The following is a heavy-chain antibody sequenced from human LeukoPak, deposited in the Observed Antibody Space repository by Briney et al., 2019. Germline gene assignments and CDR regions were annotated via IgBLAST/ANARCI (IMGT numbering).Heavy chain of an antibody. Sequence: GGSLRLSCAASGFTFSTYEMNWVRQAPGKGLEWLSYISSSGNTIYYADSVKGRFTISRDNAKNSLYLQMNSLRAEDTAVYYCAREDSSSWSLYYYYYYMDVWGKGTTVTISS. J-gene: IGHJ6*03. CDR3: AREDSSSWSLYYYYYYMDV. V-gene: IGHV3-48*03. CDR1: GFTFSTYE. CDR2: ISSSGNTI. D-gene: IGHD6-13*01.